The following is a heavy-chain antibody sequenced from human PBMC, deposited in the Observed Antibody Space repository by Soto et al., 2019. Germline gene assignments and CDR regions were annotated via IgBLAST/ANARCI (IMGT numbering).Heavy chain of an antibody. V-gene: IGHV3-30*18. CDR3: AKEKRHSGYIIDY. Sequence: QVPLVESGGGVVQPGRSLRLACGASGFTFSSYGMHWVRQAPGKGLEWVAFISYEGSNKYYADSVKGRFTISRDNPKNTGYLQMNSLRAEDTAVYYCAKEKRHSGYIIDYWGQGTLVTVSS. CDR2: ISYEGSNK. D-gene: IGHD5-12*01. J-gene: IGHJ4*02. CDR1: GFTFSSYG.